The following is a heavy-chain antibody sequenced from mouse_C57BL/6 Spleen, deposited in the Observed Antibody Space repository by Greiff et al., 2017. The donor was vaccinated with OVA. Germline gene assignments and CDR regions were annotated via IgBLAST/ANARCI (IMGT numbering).Heavy chain of an antibody. V-gene: IGHV1-7*01. D-gene: IGHD2-4*01. J-gene: IGHJ4*01. CDR2: INPSSGYT. Sequence: VQLQQSGAELAKPGASVKLSCKASGYTFTSYWMHWVKQRPGQGLEWIGYINPSSGYTKYNQKFKDKATLTADKYSSTAYMQLSSLTYEDSAVYYCARFYYDYRDYAMDYWGQGTSVTVSS. CDR3: ARFYYDYRDYAMDY. CDR1: GYTFTSYW.